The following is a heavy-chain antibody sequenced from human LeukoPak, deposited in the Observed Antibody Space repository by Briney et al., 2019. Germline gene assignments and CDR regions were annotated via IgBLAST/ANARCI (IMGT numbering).Heavy chain of an antibody. CDR2: IWYDGSNK. Sequence: GGSLRLSCAASGFTFSSYGMHWVRQAPGKGLEWVAVIWYDGSNKYYADSVKGRFTISRDNSKNTLYLQMNSLRAEDTAVYYCARGGSSSWYVSYFDYWGQETLVTVSS. D-gene: IGHD6-13*01. CDR3: ARGGSSSWYVSYFDY. V-gene: IGHV3-33*01. J-gene: IGHJ4*02. CDR1: GFTFSSYG.